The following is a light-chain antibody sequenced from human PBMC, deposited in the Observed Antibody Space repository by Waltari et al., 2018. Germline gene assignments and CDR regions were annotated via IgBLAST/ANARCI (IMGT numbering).Light chain of an antibody. V-gene: IGKV1-5*01. CDR3: QHYSHSSPWT. CDR2: DVS. CDR1: QSVRDW. J-gene: IGKJ1*01. Sequence: DIQMTQSPSTLSASVGDRVTIPCRASQSVRDWLAWYQQKPGKAPELLIFDVSTLKSGVPSRFSGRGSGTEFTLTISSLQPDDFATYYCQHYSHSSPWTFGQGTKVEIK.